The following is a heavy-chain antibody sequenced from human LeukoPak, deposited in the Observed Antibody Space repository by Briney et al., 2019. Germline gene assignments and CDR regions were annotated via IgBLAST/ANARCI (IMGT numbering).Heavy chain of an antibody. CDR2: IYYSGST. V-gene: IGHV4-59*01. CDR1: GGSISSYY. D-gene: IGHD3-22*01. Sequence: SETLSLTCTVSGGSISSYYWSWIRQPPGMGLERIGYIYYSGSTNYNPSLKSRVTISVDTSKNQFSLKLSSVTAADTAVYYCARTYDSSGYFFDYWGQGTLVTVSS. CDR3: ARTYDSSGYFFDY. J-gene: IGHJ4*02.